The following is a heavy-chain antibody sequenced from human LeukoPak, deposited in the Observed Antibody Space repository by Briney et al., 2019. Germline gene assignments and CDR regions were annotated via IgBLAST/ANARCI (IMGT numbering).Heavy chain of an antibody. CDR2: INPRGGST. J-gene: IGHJ4*02. V-gene: IGHV1-46*01. CDR3: AGGYSYGDLLDY. CDR1: GYTFTSYG. Sequence: GASVKVSCQASGYTFTSYGISWVRQAPGQGLEWMGIINPRGGSTSYAQKFQGRVTMTRDTSTSTVYMELSSLRSEDTAVYYCAGGYSYGDLLDYWGQGTLVTVSS. D-gene: IGHD5-18*01.